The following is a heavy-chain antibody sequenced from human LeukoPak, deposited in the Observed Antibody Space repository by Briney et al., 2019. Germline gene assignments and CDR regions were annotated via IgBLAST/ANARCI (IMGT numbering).Heavy chain of an antibody. CDR3: AKGSVPVVAMNAFEI. CDR2: ISGSGVNA. V-gene: IGHV3-23*01. D-gene: IGHD2-2*01. J-gene: IGHJ3*02. Sequence: GGSLRLSCAASGFTFSSYAMSWVRQAPGKGLEWVSVISGSGVNAYYADSVKGRFTISRDNSKNTLFLQMNSLRAEDTAVYYCAKGSVPVVAMNAFEIWGQGTMVTVSS. CDR1: GFTFSSYA.